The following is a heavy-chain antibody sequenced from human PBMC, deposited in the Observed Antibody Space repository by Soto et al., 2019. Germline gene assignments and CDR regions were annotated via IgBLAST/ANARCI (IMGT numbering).Heavy chain of an antibody. CDR3: ANLWFGESNFDY. Sequence: QVQLVESGGGVVQPGRSLRLSCAASGFTFSSYGMHWVRQAPGKGLEWVAVISYDGSNKYYADSVKGRFTISRDNSKNTSYLQMNSLRAEDTAVYYCANLWFGESNFDYWGQGTLVTVSS. CDR1: GFTFSSYG. V-gene: IGHV3-30*18. CDR2: ISYDGSNK. D-gene: IGHD3-10*01. J-gene: IGHJ4*02.